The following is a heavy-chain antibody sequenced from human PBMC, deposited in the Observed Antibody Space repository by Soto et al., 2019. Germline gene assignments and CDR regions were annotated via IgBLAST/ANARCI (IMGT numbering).Heavy chain of an antibody. CDR3: ARVETYYDISEFDY. CDR1: GFTFSSYA. Sequence: GGSLRLSCAASGFTFSSYAMHWVRQAPGKGLEWVAVISYDGSNKYYADSVKGRFTISRDNSKNTLYLQMNSLRAEDTAVYYCARVETYYDISEFDYWGQGTLVTVSS. J-gene: IGHJ4*02. D-gene: IGHD3-9*01. V-gene: IGHV3-30-3*01. CDR2: ISYDGSNK.